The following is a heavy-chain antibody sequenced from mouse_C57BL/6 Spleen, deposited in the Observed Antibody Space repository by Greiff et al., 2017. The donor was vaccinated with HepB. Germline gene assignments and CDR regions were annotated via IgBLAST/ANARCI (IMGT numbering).Heavy chain of an antibody. J-gene: IGHJ2*01. V-gene: IGHV5-17*01. CDR3: ARDDGTTFDD. CDR2: ISSGSSTI. Sequence: EVMLVESGGGLVKPGGSLKLSCAASGFTFSDYGMHWVRQAPEKGLEWVAYISSGSSTIYYADTVKGRFTISRDNAKNTRFLQMTRLRSEDTAMYYCARDDGTTFDDWGKGTTLTVSS. CDR1: GFTFSDYG. D-gene: IGHD1-1*01.